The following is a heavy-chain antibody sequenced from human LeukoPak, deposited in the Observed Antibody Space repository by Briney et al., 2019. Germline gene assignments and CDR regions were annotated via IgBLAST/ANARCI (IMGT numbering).Heavy chain of an antibody. V-gene: IGHV3-30*18. CDR1: GFTFSSYG. CDR3: AKERYCSSTSCYEEPPPYYFDY. CDR2: ISYDGSNK. J-gene: IGHJ4*02. Sequence: PGGSLRLSCAASGFTFSSYGMHWVRQAPGKGLEWVAVISYDGSNKYYADSVKGRFTISRDNSKNTLYLQMNSLRAEDTAVYYCAKERYCSSTSCYEEPPPYYFDYWGQGTLVTVSS. D-gene: IGHD2-2*01.